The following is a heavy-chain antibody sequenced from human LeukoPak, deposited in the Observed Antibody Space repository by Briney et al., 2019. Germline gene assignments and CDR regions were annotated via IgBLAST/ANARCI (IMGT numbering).Heavy chain of an antibody. CDR3: ASTVANDY. Sequence: PGGSLRLSCAASGFTFSTYWMHWVRQAPGKGLVWVSRIKGDGTITTSADSVRGRFTISRDNAKNTLYLQMNSLRAEDTAVYYCASTVANDYWGQGTLVTVSS. CDR1: GFTFSTYW. V-gene: IGHV3-74*03. J-gene: IGHJ4*02. D-gene: IGHD4-23*01. CDR2: IKGDGTIT.